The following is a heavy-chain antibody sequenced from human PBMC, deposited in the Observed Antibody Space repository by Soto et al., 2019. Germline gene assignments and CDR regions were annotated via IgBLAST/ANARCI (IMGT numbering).Heavy chain of an antibody. CDR1: GLTFSSYG. Sequence: QVQLVESGGGVVQPGRSLRLSCAASGLTFSSYGMHWVRQAPGNGLEWVAVISYDGSNKYYADSVKGRFTISRDNSKNTLYLQMNSLRAEDTALYYCANEGSGYDGAFDIWGQGTMVTVSS. D-gene: IGHD5-12*01. CDR3: ANEGSGYDGAFDI. CDR2: ISYDGSNK. J-gene: IGHJ3*02. V-gene: IGHV3-30*18.